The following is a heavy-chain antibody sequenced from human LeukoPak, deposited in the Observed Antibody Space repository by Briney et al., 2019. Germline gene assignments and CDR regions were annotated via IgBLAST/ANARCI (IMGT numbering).Heavy chain of an antibody. V-gene: IGHV3-30-3*01. J-gene: IGHJ4*02. CDR1: GFTFSSYA. Sequence: GGSLRLSCAASGFTFSSYAMHWVRQAPGKGLEWVAVMSHDGSNEYYGDSVKGRFTISRDNSKNTLFLQMHSLRAEDTATYYCARRGSSGCFDFWGQGTLVTVSS. D-gene: IGHD6-19*01. CDR2: MSHDGSNE. CDR3: ARRGSSGCFDF.